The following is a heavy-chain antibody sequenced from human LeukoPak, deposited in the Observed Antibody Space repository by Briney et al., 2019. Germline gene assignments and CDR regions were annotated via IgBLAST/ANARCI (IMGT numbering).Heavy chain of an antibody. V-gene: IGHV4-59*08. J-gene: IGHJ4*02. CDR3: ARQTGLPIGAPDY. CDR1: GGSISSYY. D-gene: IGHD5-12*01. CDR2: IYYSGST. Sequence: SETLSLTCIVSGGSISSYYWSWIRQPPGKGLEWIGYIYYSGSTNYNPSLKSRVTISVDTSKNQFSLKLSSVTAADTAVYYCARQTGLPIGAPDYWGQGTLVTVSS.